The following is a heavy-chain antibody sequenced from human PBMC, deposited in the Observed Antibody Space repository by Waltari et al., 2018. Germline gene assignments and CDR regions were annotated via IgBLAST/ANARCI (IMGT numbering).Heavy chain of an antibody. Sequence: QVQLQESGPGLVKPSETLSLTCTVSGGSIRSYYWSWIPPPPGKGLEWIGYIYYSGSTNYNPSLKSRVTISVDTSKNQFSLKLSSVTAADTAVYYCARAYDFWSGYYLYFDYWGQGTLVTVSS. V-gene: IGHV4-59*01. J-gene: IGHJ4*02. CDR2: IYYSGST. CDR3: ARAYDFWSGYYLYFDY. CDR1: GGSIRSYY. D-gene: IGHD3-3*01.